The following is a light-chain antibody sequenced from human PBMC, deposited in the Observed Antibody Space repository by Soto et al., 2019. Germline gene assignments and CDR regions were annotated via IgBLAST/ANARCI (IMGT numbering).Light chain of an antibody. Sequence: EIVLTQSPGTLSLSPGERATLSCRASQSVSSSYLAWYQQKPGQAPRLLIYGAASRATGIPDRFSGSGSGTDFTLTISRREPEDFAVYYCQQYVRSPTWTFGQGTKVEIK. CDR1: QSVSSSY. V-gene: IGKV3-20*01. CDR2: GAA. CDR3: QQYVRSPTWT. J-gene: IGKJ1*01.